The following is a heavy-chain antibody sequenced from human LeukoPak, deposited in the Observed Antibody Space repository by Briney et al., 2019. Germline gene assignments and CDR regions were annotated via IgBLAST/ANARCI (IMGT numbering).Heavy chain of an antibody. CDR1: GHTFTSYD. J-gene: IGHJ5*02. V-gene: IGHV1-8*01. D-gene: IGHD6-19*01. CDR3: ARAVSGWYNWFDP. Sequence: GASVKVSCKASGHTFTSYDINWVRQATGQGLEWMGWMNPNSGNTGYAQKFQGRVTMTRNTSISTAHMELSSLRSEDTAVYYCARAVSGWYNWFDPWGQGTLVTVSS. CDR2: MNPNSGNT.